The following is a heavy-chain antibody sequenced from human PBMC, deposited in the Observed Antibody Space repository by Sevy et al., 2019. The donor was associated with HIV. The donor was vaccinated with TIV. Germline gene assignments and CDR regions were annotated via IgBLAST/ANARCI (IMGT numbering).Heavy chain of an antibody. CDR3: SRDQVAGRGGY. J-gene: IGHJ4*02. CDR1: GFIFGDYA. CDR2: IRSKAYGGTT. D-gene: IGHD6-19*01. Sequence: GGSLRLSYTASGFIFGDYAINWFRQAPGKGLEWVSFIRSKAYGGTTEYAASVKGRFTISRDDSKSIAYLQMNSLKTEDTAVYYCSRDQVAGRGGYWGQGTLVTVSS. V-gene: IGHV3-49*03.